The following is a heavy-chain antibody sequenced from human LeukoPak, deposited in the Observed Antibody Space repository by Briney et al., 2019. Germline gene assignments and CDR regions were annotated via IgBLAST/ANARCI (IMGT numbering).Heavy chain of an antibody. CDR3: ARLGYCSSTSCFDS. D-gene: IGHD2-2*01. J-gene: IGHJ4*02. CDR2: INPHSGGT. V-gene: IGHV1-2*02. CDR1: GYTFTGYY. Sequence: ASVKVSCKASGYTFTGYYIHWVRQAPGQGLEWMGWINPHSGGTNYSQKFQGRVTMTRDTSISTAYMELSRLRSDDTAVYFCARLGYCSSTSCFDSWGQGTLVTVSS.